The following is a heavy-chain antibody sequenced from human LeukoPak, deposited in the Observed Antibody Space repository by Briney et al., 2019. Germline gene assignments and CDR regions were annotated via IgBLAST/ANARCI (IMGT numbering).Heavy chain of an antibody. V-gene: IGHV3-23*01. CDR2: ISGSGGST. J-gene: IGHJ4*02. Sequence: GGSLRLSCAASGFTFSSYAMSWVRQAPGKGLEWVSAISGSGGSTYYADSVKGRFTISRDNSKNTLYLQMNSLRAKDTAVYYCAIRYYGSGSYSYWGQGTLVTVSS. CDR3: AIRYYGSGSYSY. D-gene: IGHD3-10*01. CDR1: GFTFSSYA.